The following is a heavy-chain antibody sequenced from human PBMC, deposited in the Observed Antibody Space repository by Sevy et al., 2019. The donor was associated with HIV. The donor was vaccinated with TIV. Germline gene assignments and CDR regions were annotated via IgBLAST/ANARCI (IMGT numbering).Heavy chain of an antibody. D-gene: IGHD6-6*01. CDR3: AKAYSSSPAGGFDY. CDR1: GFTFSSYG. V-gene: IGHV3-30*02. Sequence: GGSLRLSCAASGFTFSSYGMHWVRQAPGKGLEWVAFIRYDGSNKYYEDSVKGRFPISRDNSKNQLYLQMNSLGAEDTAVYYCAKAYSSSPAGGFDYWGQGTLVTVSS. CDR2: IRYDGSNK. J-gene: IGHJ4*02.